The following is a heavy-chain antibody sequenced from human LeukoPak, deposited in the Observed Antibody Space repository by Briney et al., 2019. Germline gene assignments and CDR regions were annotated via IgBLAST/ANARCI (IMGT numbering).Heavy chain of an antibody. CDR3: ARGRVVRRWFDP. D-gene: IGHD2-15*01. CDR1: GGSFSGYY. V-gene: IGHV4-34*01. CDR2: INHSGST. J-gene: IGHJ5*02. Sequence: SETLSLTCAVYGGSFSGYYWSWIRQPPGKGLEWIGEINHSGSTNYNPSLKSRVTISVDTSKNQFSLKLSSVTAADTAVYYCARGRVVRRWFDPWGQGTVVTVSS.